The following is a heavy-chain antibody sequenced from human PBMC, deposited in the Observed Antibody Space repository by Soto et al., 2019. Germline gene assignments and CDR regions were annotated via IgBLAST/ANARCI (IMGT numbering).Heavy chain of an antibody. CDR1: GYSFTAYF. Sequence: QVQLVQSGAEVKKPGASVKVSCKASGYSFTAYFIHWVRQTPGQGLEWMGWINPNSGRTKTSPKFQGRVTMTRDTSVTTFYMEVSWLTSDDTAVYYCARDWGQNSGYIWGQGTLVTVSS. D-gene: IGHD5-12*01. J-gene: IGHJ4*02. CDR2: INPNSGRT. CDR3: ARDWGQNSGYI. V-gene: IGHV1-2*02.